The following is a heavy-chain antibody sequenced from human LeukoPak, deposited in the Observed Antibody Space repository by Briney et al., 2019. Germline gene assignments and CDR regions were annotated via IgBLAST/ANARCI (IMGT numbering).Heavy chain of an antibody. D-gene: IGHD3-9*01. Sequence: GGSLRLSCAASGFSFSDYGINWVRQAPGKGLEWLSFVSGKSRAIYYADSVKGRFTISRDNAKESVYLHMSSLKASDTAMYYCARQRDYDILTGYYPFDYWGQGTLVTVSS. CDR2: VSGKSRAI. CDR1: GFSFSDYG. J-gene: IGHJ4*02. V-gene: IGHV3-48*04. CDR3: ARQRDYDILTGYYPFDY.